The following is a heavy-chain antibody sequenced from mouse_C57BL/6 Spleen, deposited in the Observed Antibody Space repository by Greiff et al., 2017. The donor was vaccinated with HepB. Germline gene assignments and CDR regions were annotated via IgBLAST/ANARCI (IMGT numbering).Heavy chain of an antibody. CDR2: INPGSGGT. Sequence: VKLMESGAELVRPGTSVKVSCKASGYAFTNYLIEWVKQRPGQGLEWIGVINPGSGGTNYNEKFKGKATLTADKSSSTAYMQLSSLTSEGSAVYFCARRTTAFDYWGQGTTLTVSS. J-gene: IGHJ2*01. CDR1: GYAFTNYL. D-gene: IGHD1-2*01. CDR3: ARRTTAFDY. V-gene: IGHV1-54*01.